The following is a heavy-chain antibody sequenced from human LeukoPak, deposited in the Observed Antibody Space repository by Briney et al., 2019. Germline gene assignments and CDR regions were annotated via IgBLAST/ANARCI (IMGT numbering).Heavy chain of an antibody. Sequence: SETLSLTCAVYGGTFSGYYWSWIRQPPGKGLEWIGEINHSGSTNYNPSLKSRVTISVDTSKNQFSLKLSSVTAADTAVYYCARGRISYYYYYYMYVWGKGTTVTVSS. CDR2: INHSGST. CDR1: GGTFSGYY. J-gene: IGHJ6*03. V-gene: IGHV4-34*01. CDR3: ARGRISYYYYYYMYV.